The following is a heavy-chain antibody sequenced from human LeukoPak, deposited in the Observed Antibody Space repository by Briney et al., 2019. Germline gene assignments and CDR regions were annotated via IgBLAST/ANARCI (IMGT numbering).Heavy chain of an antibody. Sequence: ASVKVSCKASGYTFTGYYMHWVRQAPGQGREWMGWINPNSGDTNYAQKFQGSVTMTRDTSISTVYMELSRLRSDDTAVYYCARASGSYWWFDSWGQGTLVTVSS. CDR1: GYTFTGYY. J-gene: IGHJ5*01. CDR3: ARASGSYWWFDS. V-gene: IGHV1-2*02. D-gene: IGHD1-26*01. CDR2: INPNSGDT.